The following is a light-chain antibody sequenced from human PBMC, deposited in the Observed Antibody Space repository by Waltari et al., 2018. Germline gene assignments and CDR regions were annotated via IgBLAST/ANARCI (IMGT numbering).Light chain of an antibody. CDR1: NLGSKY. V-gene: IGLV3-1*01. CDR2: QDN. CDR3: QAWDSGSGGV. J-gene: IGLJ3*02. Sequence: SYEVTQPPSVSVSPGPTARLTCSGDNLGSKYACWYQQKPGQSPVLVIYQDNKRPSGIPERFSGFNTGNTATLTSSGTQAMDEADYYCQAWDSGSGGVFGGGTKLTVL.